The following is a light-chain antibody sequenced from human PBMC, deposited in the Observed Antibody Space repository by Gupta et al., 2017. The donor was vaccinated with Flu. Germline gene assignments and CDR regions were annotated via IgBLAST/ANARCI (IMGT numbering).Light chain of an antibody. Sequence: QSALTQPASVSGSPGQSITISCTGHSSDVGGYNYVSWYQQHPGKAPKLMIYEVSNRPSGVSNRFSGSKSGNTASLTISGLQAEDEADYYCSSYTSSSTLVVFGGGTKLTVL. CDR3: SSYTSSSTLVV. CDR2: EVS. J-gene: IGLJ3*02. V-gene: IGLV2-14*01. CDR1: SSDVGGYNY.